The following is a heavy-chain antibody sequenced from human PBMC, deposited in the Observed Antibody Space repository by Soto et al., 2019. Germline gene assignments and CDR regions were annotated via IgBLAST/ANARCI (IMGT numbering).Heavy chain of an antibody. CDR2: IYPGDSDT. D-gene: IGHD1-20*01. J-gene: IGHJ6*02. V-gene: IGHV5-51*01. CDR1: GYSFTSYW. Sequence: GESLKISCKCSGYSFTSYWIGWVRQMPGKGLEWMGIIYPGDSDTRYSPSFQGQVTISADKSISTAYLQWSSLKASDTAMYYCARQGDNPYYYYGMDVWGQGTTVTVSS. CDR3: ARQGDNPYYYYGMDV.